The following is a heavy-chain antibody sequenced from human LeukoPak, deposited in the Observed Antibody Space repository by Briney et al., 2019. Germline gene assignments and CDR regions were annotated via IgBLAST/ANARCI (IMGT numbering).Heavy chain of an antibody. D-gene: IGHD6-19*01. CDR3: ERQRVAGRYYFDY. CDR2: IDPSDSYT. Sequence: GESLKISCKGSGYSFTSYWISWVRQMPGKGLEWMGRIDPSDSYTNYSPSFQGHVTISADKSISTAYLQWSSLKASDTAMYYCERQRVAGRYYFDYWGQGTLVTVSS. CDR1: GYSFTSYW. J-gene: IGHJ4*02. V-gene: IGHV5-10-1*01.